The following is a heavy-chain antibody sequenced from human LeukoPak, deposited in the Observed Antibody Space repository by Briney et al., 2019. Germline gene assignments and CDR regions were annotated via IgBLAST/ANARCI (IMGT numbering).Heavy chain of an antibody. CDR1: GYTFTSYY. J-gene: IGHJ3*02. V-gene: IGHV1-46*04. CDR3: GRTYCSGGTCSSGAFDI. CDR2: VNPSGGST. D-gene: IGHD2-15*01. Sequence: ASVKVSCKASGYTFTSYYIHWVRQAPGQGLEWMGLVNPSGGSTTYAQKLQGRVTMTRDMSTTTVYMVLSSLRSEDTAVYYCGRTYCSGGTCSSGAFDIWGQGTMVTVSS.